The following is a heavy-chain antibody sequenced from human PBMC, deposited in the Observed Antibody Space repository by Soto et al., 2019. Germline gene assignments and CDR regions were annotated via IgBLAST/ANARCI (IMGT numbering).Heavy chain of an antibody. CDR2: ISSSSSYI. CDR1: GFTFSSYS. D-gene: IGHD3-3*01. Sequence: PGGSLRLSCAASGFTFSSYSMNWVRQAPGKGLEWVSSISSSSSYIYYADSVKGRFTISRDNAKNSLYLQMNSLRAEDTAVYYCASGEYDFWSGYYFSWGQGTLVTVSS. CDR3: ASGEYDFWSGYYFS. V-gene: IGHV3-21*01. J-gene: IGHJ5*02.